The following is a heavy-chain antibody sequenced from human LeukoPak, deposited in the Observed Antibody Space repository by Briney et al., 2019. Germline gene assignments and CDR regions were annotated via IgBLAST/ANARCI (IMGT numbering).Heavy chain of an antibody. V-gene: IGHV3-23*01. Sequence: GGSLRLSCAASGFTFSSYAMSWVRQAPGKGLEWVSSISGSGSSTYYADSVKGRFTISRDSSKNTLYLQMNSLRDEGTAVYYCAKDHPFDYYYDSSGYFLYWGQGTLVTVSS. CDR2: ISGSGSST. CDR1: GFTFSSYA. CDR3: AKDHPFDYYYDSSGYFLY. D-gene: IGHD3-22*01. J-gene: IGHJ4*02.